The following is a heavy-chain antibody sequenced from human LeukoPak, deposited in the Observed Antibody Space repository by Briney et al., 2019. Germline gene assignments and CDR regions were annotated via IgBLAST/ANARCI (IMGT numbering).Heavy chain of an antibody. J-gene: IGHJ6*02. D-gene: IGHD5-12*01. V-gene: IGHV3-23*01. CDR1: GFTFSIYD. Sequence: PGGSLRLSCAASGFTFSIYDMSWVRQAPGEGLEWVSAIRGSGDGYGTYYADSVKGRFTISRDNSKNTLYLQMNSLRAEDTAVYYCAKDVLRVLYSGYDFAVHRPERDYYYYGMDVWGQGTTVTVSS. CDR3: AKDVLRVLYSGYDFAVHRPERDYYYYGMDV. CDR2: IRGSGDGYGT.